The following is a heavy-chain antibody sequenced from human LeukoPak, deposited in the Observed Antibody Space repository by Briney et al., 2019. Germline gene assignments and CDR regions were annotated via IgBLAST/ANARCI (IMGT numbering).Heavy chain of an antibody. D-gene: IGHD6-13*01. Sequence: SETLALTCAVYGGSFSGYYWSWIRQPPGKGLEWIGEINHSGSTNYNPSLKSRVTISVDTSKNQLSLKLSSVTAADTAEYYCARGSNSWYVLWGQGTLVTVSS. J-gene: IGHJ4*02. CDR2: INHSGST. CDR3: ARGSNSWYVL. CDR1: GGSFSGYY. V-gene: IGHV4-34*01.